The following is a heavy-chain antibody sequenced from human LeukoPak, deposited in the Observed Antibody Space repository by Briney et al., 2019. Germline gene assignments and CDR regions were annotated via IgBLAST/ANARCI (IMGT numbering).Heavy chain of an antibody. CDR3: AGAVAGNFYFDQ. CDR1: GYSFTSYW. CDR2: IHLGNSDT. J-gene: IGHJ4*02. Sequence: GESLKISCKGSGYSFTSYWIGWVRQMPGKGPEWMGIIHLGNSDTRYSPSFQGQVTISADKSISTAYLQWSSLKASDTAMFYCAGAVAGNFYFDQWGQGTLVTVSS. V-gene: IGHV5-51*01. D-gene: IGHD6-19*01.